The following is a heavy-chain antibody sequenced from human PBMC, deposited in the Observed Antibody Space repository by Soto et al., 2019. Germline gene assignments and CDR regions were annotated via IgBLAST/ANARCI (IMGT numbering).Heavy chain of an antibody. J-gene: IGHJ4*02. CDR3: ARGVAGSGFDL. Sequence: PSQTLSLTCAISGDIVSSNTAAGNCIRSSPSRGLEWLGRTYYRSNWRHDYAVSVKSRITVNPDTSKNHFSLQLNSVTPDDTAVYYCARGVAGSGFDLWGQGTLVTVSS. CDR1: GDIVSSNTAA. D-gene: IGHD6-19*01. V-gene: IGHV6-1*01. CDR2: TYYRSNWRH.